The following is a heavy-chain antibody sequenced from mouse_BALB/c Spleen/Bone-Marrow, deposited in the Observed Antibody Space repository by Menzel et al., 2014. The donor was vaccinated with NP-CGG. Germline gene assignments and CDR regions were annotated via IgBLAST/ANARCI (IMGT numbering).Heavy chain of an antibody. CDR3: ARYLGGTMDY. Sequence: QVHVKQSGPSLVQPSQSLSITCTVSGFSLTTYGVHWVRQSPGKGLEWLGVIWRGGSTDYNAAFTSRLSITKDNSKSXVFFKMNSLQADDTALYYCARYLGGTMDYWGQGTSVTVSS. CDR2: IWRGGST. D-gene: IGHD2-12*01. J-gene: IGHJ4*01. CDR1: GFSLTTYG. V-gene: IGHV2-5-1*01.